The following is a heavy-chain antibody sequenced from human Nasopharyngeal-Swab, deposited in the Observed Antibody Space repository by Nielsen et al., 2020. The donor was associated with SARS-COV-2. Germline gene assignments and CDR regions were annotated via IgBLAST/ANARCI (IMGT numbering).Heavy chain of an antibody. V-gene: IGHV3-23*01. Sequence: GGSLRLSYAASGFTFSSYAMSWVRQAPGKGLEWVSAISGSGGSTYYADSVKGRFTISRDNSKNTLYLQMNSLRAEDTAVYYCAKQLLWFGELLDMFDYWGQGTLVTVSS. CDR1: GFTFSSYA. CDR2: ISGSGGST. D-gene: IGHD3-10*01. CDR3: AKQLLWFGELLDMFDY. J-gene: IGHJ4*02.